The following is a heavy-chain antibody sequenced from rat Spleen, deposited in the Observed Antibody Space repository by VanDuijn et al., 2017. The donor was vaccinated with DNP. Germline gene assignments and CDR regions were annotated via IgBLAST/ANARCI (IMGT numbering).Heavy chain of an antibody. J-gene: IGHJ1*01. CDR3: TRDPVTTNYWYFDF. CDR1: GFTFNNYW. CDR2: ITHIGGTT. Sequence: EVQLVESGGGLVQPGRSLKLSCVASGFTFNNYWMTWIRQAPGKGLEWVASITHIGGTTFYPDSVKGRFTISRDNAKNTLYLQMNSLGSEDTATYYCTRDPVTTNYWYFDFWGPGTMVTVSS. V-gene: IGHV5-31*01. D-gene: IGHD1-1*01.